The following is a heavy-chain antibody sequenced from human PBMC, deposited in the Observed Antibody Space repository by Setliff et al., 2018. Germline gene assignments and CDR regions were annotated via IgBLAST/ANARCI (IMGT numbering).Heavy chain of an antibody. D-gene: IGHD6-19*01. CDR1: GGTFSSYA. J-gene: IGHJ6*03. Sequence: GASVKVSCKASGGTFSSYAISWVRQAPGQGLEWMGGNIPIYGSANYAQKFQGRVTISADASTSTGYMELSSLRPEDTAVYYCARGPSGWSSATSRYYFYMDVWGKGTTVTVSS. CDR2: NIPIYGSA. CDR3: ARGPSGWSSATSRYYFYMDV. V-gene: IGHV1-69*13.